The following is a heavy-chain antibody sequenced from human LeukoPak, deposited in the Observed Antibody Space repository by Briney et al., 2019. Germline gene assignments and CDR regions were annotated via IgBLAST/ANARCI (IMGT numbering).Heavy chain of an antibody. J-gene: IGHJ4*02. CDR2: ISGSGGST. V-gene: IGHV3-23*01. D-gene: IGHD1-14*01. CDR1: GFTFSSYA. CDR3: ARDPLSYHIDY. Sequence: GGSLRLSCAASGFTFSSYAMSWVRQAPGKGLEWVSAISGSGGSTYYADSVKGRLTISRDNAKNTLYLQMNSLRAEDTAVYYCARDPLSYHIDYWGQGTLVTVSS.